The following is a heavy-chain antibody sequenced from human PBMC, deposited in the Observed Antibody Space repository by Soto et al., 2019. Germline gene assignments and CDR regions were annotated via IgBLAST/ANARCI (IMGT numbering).Heavy chain of an antibody. V-gene: IGHV4-59*01. Sequence: SETLSLTCTVSGGSISSYYWSWIRQPPGKRLEWIGYIYFSGSTNYNPSLKSRVTTSVDTSKNQFSLKLNSVTAADTAVYYCARGKDYFDYWGQGTQVTVSS. CDR1: GGSISSYY. CDR2: IYFSGST. CDR3: ARGKDYFDY. J-gene: IGHJ4*02.